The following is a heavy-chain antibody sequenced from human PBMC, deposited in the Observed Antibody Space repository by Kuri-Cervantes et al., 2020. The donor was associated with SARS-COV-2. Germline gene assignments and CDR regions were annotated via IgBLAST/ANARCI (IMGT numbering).Heavy chain of an antibody. CDR2: ISHDGKNK. J-gene: IGHJ2*01. CDR3: AKGGMTTVTALDWYFDI. D-gene: IGHD4-17*01. Sequence: SLKISCAASGFNFSRTYMHWVRQAPGKGLEWVAVISHDGKNKKCIASGKGRFTISRDNSQNTLYLQMNSLRAEDTAVYYCAKGGMTTVTALDWYFDIWGRGTLVTVSS. V-gene: IGHV3-30*18. CDR1: GFNFSRTY.